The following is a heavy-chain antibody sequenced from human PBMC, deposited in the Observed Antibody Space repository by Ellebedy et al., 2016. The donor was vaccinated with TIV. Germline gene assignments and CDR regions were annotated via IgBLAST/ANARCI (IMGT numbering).Heavy chain of an antibody. Sequence: PGGSLRLSCAASGFTFSSYWMSWVRQAPGKGLEWVANIKEDGSEKYYVDSVKGRFTISRDDAMSSLFLQMNSLSAEDTAVYYCARSGELDSWGQGTLVTVSS. V-gene: IGHV3-7*01. J-gene: IGHJ4*02. CDR3: ARSGELDS. CDR2: IKEDGSEK. D-gene: IGHD1-26*01. CDR1: GFTFSSYW.